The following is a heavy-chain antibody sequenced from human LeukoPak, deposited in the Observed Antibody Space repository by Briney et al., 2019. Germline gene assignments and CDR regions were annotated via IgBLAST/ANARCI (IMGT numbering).Heavy chain of an antibody. CDR3: VRDANWGSDY. V-gene: IGHV3-7*01. J-gene: IGHJ4*02. D-gene: IGHD7-27*01. Sequence: PGGSLRLSCEASGFTFSSHWMRWARQAPGKGLEWVADINKDGSEKKYVDSVKGRFSISRDNAKNSLYLQMNSLRADDTAVYYCVRDANWGSDYWGQGTLVTVSS. CDR1: GFTFSSHW. CDR2: INKDGSEK.